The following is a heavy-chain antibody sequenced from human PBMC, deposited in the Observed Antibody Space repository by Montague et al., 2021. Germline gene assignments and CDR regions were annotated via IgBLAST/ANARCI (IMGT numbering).Heavy chain of an antibody. Sequence: SETLSLTCTVSGDSFSGYYWTWIRQPPGKGLEWIGYIHHTGSTDYNPSLKNRVTISVDTSKQLFSLRLNSVTAADTAIHYCATWRGGVDSEDYHYSMDVWGKGALVTVSS. CDR1: GDSFSGYY. CDR2: IHHTGST. J-gene: IGHJ6*03. V-gene: IGHV4-59*01. D-gene: IGHD2-15*01. CDR3: ATWRGGVDSEDYHYSMDV.